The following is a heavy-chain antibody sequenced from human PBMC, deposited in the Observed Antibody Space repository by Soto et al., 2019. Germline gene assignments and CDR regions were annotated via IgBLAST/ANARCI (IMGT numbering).Heavy chain of an antibody. CDR1: GFTFSSYG. CDR3: SKDRKRTVTYAFDI. J-gene: IGHJ3*02. D-gene: IGHD4-17*01. CDR2: ISYDGSNK. Sequence: QVQLVESGGGVVQPGRSLRLSCAASGFTFSSYGMHWVRQAPGKGLEWVAVISYDGSNKYYADSVKGRFTISRDNSKDTLYLQMNSLRAEDTAVYYCSKDRKRTVTYAFDIWGQGTMVTVSS. V-gene: IGHV3-30*18.